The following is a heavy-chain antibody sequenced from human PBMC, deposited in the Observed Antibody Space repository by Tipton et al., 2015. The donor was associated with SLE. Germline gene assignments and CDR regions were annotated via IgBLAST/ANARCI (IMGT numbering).Heavy chain of an antibody. D-gene: IGHD2-2*02. V-gene: IGHV4-38-2*01. CDR2: IYHSGST. CDR3: ARLWVYCSSTSCYSGGYMDV. CDR1: GYSISSGYY. Sequence: TLSLTCAVPGYSISSGYYWGWIRQPPGKGLEWIGSIYHSGSTYYNPSLKSRVTISVDTSKNQFSLKLSSVTAADTAVYYCARLWVYCSSTSCYSGGYMDVWGKGTTVTVSS. J-gene: IGHJ6*03.